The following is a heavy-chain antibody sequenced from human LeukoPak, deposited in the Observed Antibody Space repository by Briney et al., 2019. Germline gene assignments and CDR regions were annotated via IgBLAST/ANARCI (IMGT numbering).Heavy chain of an antibody. CDR1: GFTFSSYS. Sequence: PRGSLRLSCAASGFTFSSYSMNWVRQAPGKGLEWVSSISSSSSYIYYADSVEGRFTISRDNAKNSLYLQMNSLRAEDTALYYCAREGRSIAARDFDYWGQGTLVTVSS. CDR3: AREGRSIAARDFDY. D-gene: IGHD6-6*01. V-gene: IGHV3-21*01. CDR2: ISSSSSYI. J-gene: IGHJ4*02.